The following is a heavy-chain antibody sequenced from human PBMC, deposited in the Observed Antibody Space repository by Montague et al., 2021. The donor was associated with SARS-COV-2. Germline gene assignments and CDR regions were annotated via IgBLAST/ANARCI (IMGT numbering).Heavy chain of an antibody. J-gene: IGHJ4*02. CDR2: IYYSGST. D-gene: IGHD6-19*01. CDR3: ARSWGQWLLWEYYFDY. V-gene: IGHV4-39*01. Sequence: SETLSLTCTVSGGSISSSSYYWGWIRQPPGKGLEWIGSIYYSGSTYYNPSLKSRVTISVDTSKNQFSLKLRSVTAADTAVYYCARSWGQWLLWEYYFDYWGQGTLVTVSS. CDR1: GGSISSSSYY.